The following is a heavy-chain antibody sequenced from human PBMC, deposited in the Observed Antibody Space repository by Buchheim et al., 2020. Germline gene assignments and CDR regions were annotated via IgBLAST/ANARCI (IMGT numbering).Heavy chain of an antibody. D-gene: IGHD6-6*01. CDR3: ARWGYRSSSDGGPYYYGMDV. CDR1: GFTFSGYG. Sequence: QVQLVESGGGVVQPGRSLRLSCAASGFTFSGYGMHWVRQAPGKGLEWVAVIWYDGSNKYYADSVKGRFTISSDNSKNTLYLQMNSLRAEDTAVYYCARWGYRSSSDGGPYYYGMDVWGQGTT. J-gene: IGHJ6*02. CDR2: IWYDGSNK. V-gene: IGHV3-33*01.